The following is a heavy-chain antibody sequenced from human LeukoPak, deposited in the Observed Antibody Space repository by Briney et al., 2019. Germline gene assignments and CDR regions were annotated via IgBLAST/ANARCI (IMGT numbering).Heavy chain of an antibody. CDR3: ERGNEKWELFDY. J-gene: IGHJ4*02. CDR1: GFTFSSYS. D-gene: IGHD1-26*01. Sequence: GGSLRLSCAASGFTFSSYSMNWVRQAPGKGLEWVSSISSSMYIYYADSVKGRVTISRDNAKISLYLQMNSLRAEDTAVYYSERGNEKWELFDYWGQGTLVTVSS. V-gene: IGHV3-21*01. CDR2: ISSSMYI.